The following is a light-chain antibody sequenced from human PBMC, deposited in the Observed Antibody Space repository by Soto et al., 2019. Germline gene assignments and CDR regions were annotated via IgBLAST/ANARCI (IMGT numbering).Light chain of an antibody. V-gene: IGKV3-15*01. Sequence: DIVMTQSPASLSVPAGEEATLTCRASQSVISNLAWYQQKPGQPPRLLIYGASTRATGIPARFSGSGSGTDFTLTISSLQSEDFAIYSCQQNNNSPRTFGQGTKVDI. CDR3: QQNNNSPRT. CDR2: GAS. J-gene: IGKJ1*01. CDR1: QSVISN.